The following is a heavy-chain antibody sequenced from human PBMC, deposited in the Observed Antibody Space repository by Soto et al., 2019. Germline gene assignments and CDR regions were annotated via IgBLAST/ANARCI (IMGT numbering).Heavy chain of an antibody. D-gene: IGHD2-15*01. J-gene: IGHJ4*01. CDR3: AGGMCYGGSCYLDV. Sequence: QVQLVQSGAEVKKPGSSVKVSCKASGGTFSTYTLYWVRQAPGQGLEWMGGISPGIDIRDYAKKFQGRVTITADESTSTVYMQLSTLISEDTALYYCAGGMCYGGSCYLDVWGHGTLVTVSS. CDR1: GGTFSTYT. CDR2: ISPGIDIR. V-gene: IGHV1-69*12.